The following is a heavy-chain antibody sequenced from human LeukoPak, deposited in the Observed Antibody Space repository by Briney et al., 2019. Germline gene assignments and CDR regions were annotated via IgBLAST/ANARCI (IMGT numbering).Heavy chain of an antibody. CDR1: GFTFSSYA. Sequence: GGSLRLSCAASGFTFSSYAMNWVRQAPGMGLEWVSTIGTGVTTFYADSVKGRFTISRDNSKNTLYLQVNSLRAEDTAVYYCAKTMRSTWYSPSDFWGQGTLVTVSS. V-gene: IGHV3-23*01. CDR2: IGTGVTT. D-gene: IGHD6-13*01. J-gene: IGHJ4*02. CDR3: AKTMRSTWYSPSDF.